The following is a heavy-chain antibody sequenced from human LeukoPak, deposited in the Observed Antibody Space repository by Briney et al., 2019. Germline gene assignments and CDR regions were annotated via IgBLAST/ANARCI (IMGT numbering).Heavy chain of an antibody. Sequence: ASETLSLTCTVSGGSISSYYWGWIRQPPGKGLEWIGSIYYSGSTYYNPSLKSRVTISVDTSKNQFSLKLSSVTAADTAVYYCARDLSRRGLDYWGQGTLVTVSS. CDR1: GGSISSYY. V-gene: IGHV4-39*07. CDR3: ARDLSRRGLDY. D-gene: IGHD2-2*01. J-gene: IGHJ4*02. CDR2: IYYSGST.